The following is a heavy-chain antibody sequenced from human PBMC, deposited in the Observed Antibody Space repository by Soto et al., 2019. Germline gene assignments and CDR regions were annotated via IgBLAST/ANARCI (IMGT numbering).Heavy chain of an antibody. J-gene: IGHJ6*02. CDR1: GYSFTSYG. D-gene: IGHD3-10*01. V-gene: IGHV5-10-1*01. CDR2: IDPSDSYT. CDR3: ARLTMVRGVRNYYYYGMDV. Sequence: GESLKISCKGSGYSFTSYGISWVRQMPGKGLEWMGKIDPSDSYTNYSPSFQGHVTISADKSISTAYLQWSSLKASDTAMYYCARLTMVRGVRNYYYYGMDVWGQGTTVTVSS.